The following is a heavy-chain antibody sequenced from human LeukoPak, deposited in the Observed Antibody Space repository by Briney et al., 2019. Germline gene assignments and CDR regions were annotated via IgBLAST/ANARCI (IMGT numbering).Heavy chain of an antibody. Sequence: GRSLRLSCAASAFIFSNYGMHWVRQAPGKGLEWVAVISYDGRNKYYADSVKGRFTISRDNSKNTLYLQMNSLRAEDTSVYYCARDGEYCSAGCTSHSYSYGLDVWGQGTTVTVSS. CDR1: AFIFSNYG. V-gene: IGHV3-30*03. J-gene: IGHJ6*02. CDR3: ARDGEYCSAGCTSHSYSYGLDV. D-gene: IGHD2-15*01. CDR2: ISYDGRNK.